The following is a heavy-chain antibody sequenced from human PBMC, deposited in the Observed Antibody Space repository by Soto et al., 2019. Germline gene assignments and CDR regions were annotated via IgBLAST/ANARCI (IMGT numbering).Heavy chain of an antibody. V-gene: IGHV3-21*01. Sequence: GGSLRLSCAASGFTFSSYSMNWVRQAPGKGLEWVSSISSSSSYIYYADSVKGRFTISRDNAKNSLYLQMNSLRAEDTAVYYCARSSEFGGALDYWGQGTLVTVSS. J-gene: IGHJ4*02. CDR2: ISSSSSYI. D-gene: IGHD3-16*01. CDR3: ARSSEFGGALDY. CDR1: GFTFSSYS.